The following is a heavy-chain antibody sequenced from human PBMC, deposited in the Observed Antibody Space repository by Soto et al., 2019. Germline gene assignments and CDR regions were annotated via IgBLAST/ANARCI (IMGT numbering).Heavy chain of an antibody. CDR3: VRSSGSYSKWFDS. Sequence: ASVKVSCKTSGYTFTAYYMHWLRQAPGHGLEWLGWTSPRTGGAKYSHKFQGRVSMTRNTSITTAYMELTGLSTDDTAVYYCVRSSGSYSKWFDSWGQGTLVTVSS. D-gene: IGHD3-10*01. V-gene: IGHV1-2*02. J-gene: IGHJ5*01. CDR1: GYTFTAYY. CDR2: TSPRTGGA.